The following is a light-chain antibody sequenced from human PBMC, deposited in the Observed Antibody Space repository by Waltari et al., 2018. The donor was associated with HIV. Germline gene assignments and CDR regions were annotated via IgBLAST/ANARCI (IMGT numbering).Light chain of an antibody. CDR3: LQDYNYPLT. V-gene: IGKV1-6*01. CDR1: QGIRTD. CDR2: TAS. J-gene: IGKJ1*01. Sequence: AIQMTPSPSSLSASVVDSVTISCRASQGIRTDLGWYQQKPGKAPKLLIYTASSLQSGVPSRFSGSGSGTDFTLTISSLEPEDFATYYCLQDYNYPLTFGQGTKVEIK.